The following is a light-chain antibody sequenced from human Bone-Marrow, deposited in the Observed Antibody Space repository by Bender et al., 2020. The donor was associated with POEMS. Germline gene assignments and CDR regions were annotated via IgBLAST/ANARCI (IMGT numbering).Light chain of an antibody. V-gene: IGLV1-44*01. Sequence: QSVLTQPPSASGTPGQRVTISCSGGSSNIGAHAVNWYQHLPGTAPTLLIYSSHRRPSAVPDRLSGSRSGTSSSLAISGLQSGDEADYYCAVWDDSLNGWVFGGGTKLTVL. CDR2: SSH. CDR1: SSNIGAHA. CDR3: AVWDDSLNGWV. J-gene: IGLJ3*02.